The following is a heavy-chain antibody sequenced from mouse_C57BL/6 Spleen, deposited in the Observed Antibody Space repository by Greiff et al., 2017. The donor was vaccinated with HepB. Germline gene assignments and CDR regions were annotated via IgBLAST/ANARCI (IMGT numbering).Heavy chain of an antibody. V-gene: IGHV3-6*01. CDR2: ISYDGSN. CDR1: GYSITSGYY. D-gene: IGHD2-12*01. CDR3: AREVAYYMYFDV. J-gene: IGHJ1*03. Sequence: DVQLQESGPGLVKPSQSLSLTCSVTGYSITSGYYWNWIRQFPGNKLEWMGYISYDGSNNYNPSLKNRISITRDTSKNQFFLKLNSVTTEDTATYYCAREVAYYMYFDVWGTGTTVTVSS.